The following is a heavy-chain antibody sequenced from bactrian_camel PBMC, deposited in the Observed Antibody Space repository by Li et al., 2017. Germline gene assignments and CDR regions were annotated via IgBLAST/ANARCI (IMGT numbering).Heavy chain of an antibody. J-gene: IGHJ4*01. CDR1: GFTFSSVD. V-gene: IGHV3S40*01. CDR3: AASGTYYGFGPADREYNY. D-gene: IGHD5*01. Sequence: VQLVESGGGLVQPGGSLRLSCAASGFTFSSVDMNWVRLAPGKGPEWVSSIRNFAQNTYCSDSVKGRFTISRDNAKNTVYLQMSSLKSEDTAIYYCAASGTYYGFGPADREYNYWGQGTQVTVS. CDR2: IRNFAQNT.